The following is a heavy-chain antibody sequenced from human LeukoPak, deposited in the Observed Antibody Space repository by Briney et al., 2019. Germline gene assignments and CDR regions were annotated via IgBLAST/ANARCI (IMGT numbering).Heavy chain of an antibody. CDR1: GFTFSSYW. D-gene: IGHD3-22*01. CDR2: IKQDGSEK. CDR3: AREKNYYDSSQVLVGWFDP. V-gene: IGHV3-7*01. J-gene: IGHJ5*02. Sequence: QTGGSLRLSCAASGFTFSSYWMSWVRQAPGKGLEWVANIKQDGSEKYYVDSVKGRFTISRDNAKNSLYLQMNSLRAEDTAVYCCAREKNYYDSSQVLVGWFDPWGQGTLVTVSS.